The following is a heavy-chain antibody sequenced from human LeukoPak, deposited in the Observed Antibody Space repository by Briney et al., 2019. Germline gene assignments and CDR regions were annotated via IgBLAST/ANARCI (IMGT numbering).Heavy chain of an antibody. Sequence: SETLSLTCSVSGESISSSRHYWSWIRQPAGQGLEWIGRIYPSGNTNYNPSLKSRVTISVDTSKNQFSLKLSSVTAADTAVYYCAREGIAAAGTLNWFDPWGQGTLVTVSS. J-gene: IGHJ5*02. CDR3: AREGIAAAGTLNWFDP. CDR2: IYPSGNT. CDR1: GESISSSRHY. D-gene: IGHD6-13*01. V-gene: IGHV4-61*02.